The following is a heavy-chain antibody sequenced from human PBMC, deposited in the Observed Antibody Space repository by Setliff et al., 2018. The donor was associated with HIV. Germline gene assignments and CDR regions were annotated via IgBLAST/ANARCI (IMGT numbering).Heavy chain of an antibody. D-gene: IGHD1-7*01. V-gene: IGHV4-34*01. CDR1: GGSFSGYY. CDR3: ARDRYTWNYGKNYMDV. Sequence: SETLSLTCAVYGGSFSGYYWSWIRQPPGKGLEWIGEINHSGSTNYNPSLKSRVTISVDTSENQFSLKLSSVTAADTAVYYCARDRYTWNYGKNYMDVWGKGTTVTVSS. J-gene: IGHJ6*03. CDR2: INHSGST.